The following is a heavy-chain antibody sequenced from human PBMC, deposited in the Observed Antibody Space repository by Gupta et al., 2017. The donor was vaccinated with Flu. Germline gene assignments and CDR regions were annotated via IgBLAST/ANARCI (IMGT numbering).Heavy chain of an antibody. V-gene: IGHV4-31*03. D-gene: IGHD3-16*01. CDR2: IYYSGFT. J-gene: IGHJ6*02. CDR3: ARAEGVSYYGLDV. Sequence: QVQLQESGPGLVRASQTLSLTCTVSGGSINSGGYYWGWVRQRPGKGLEWIGYIYYSGFTYYNPSLRSRLTISLDKSKNQFSLKLSPVTAADTAVYYCARAEGVSYYGLDVWGQGTTVTVSS. CDR1: GGSINSGGYY.